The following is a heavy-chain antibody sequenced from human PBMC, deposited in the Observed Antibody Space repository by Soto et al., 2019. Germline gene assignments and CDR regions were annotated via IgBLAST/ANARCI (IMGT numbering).Heavy chain of an antibody. V-gene: IGHV3-53*01. CDR3: ASPHAPWSGYQTGYYYYGMDV. CDR1: GFPVSSNY. J-gene: IGHJ6*02. D-gene: IGHD3-3*01. CDR2: IYSGGST. Sequence: EGSLRLSWAASGFPVSSNYMSWVRPAPGKGLEWVSVIYSGGSTYYADSVKGRFTISRDNSKNTLYLQMNSLRSEDTAVYYCASPHAPWSGYQTGYYYYGMDVWGQGTTVTVSS.